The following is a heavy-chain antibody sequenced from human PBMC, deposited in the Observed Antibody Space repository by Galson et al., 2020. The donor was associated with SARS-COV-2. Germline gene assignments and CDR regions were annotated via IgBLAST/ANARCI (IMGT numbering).Heavy chain of an antibody. CDR2: IAAAGNP. CDR3: LREGDTIYPDY. Sequence: GGSLRLSCAASGFTVGSRWISWVRRAPGKGLEWVSLIAAAGNPFYADSIKGRFTISRDNSRNIVFLQMTSLRDVDTAVYYCLREGDTIYPDYWGPGTLVTVSS. V-gene: IGHV3-53*01. D-gene: IGHD3-10*01. CDR1: GFTVGSRW. J-gene: IGHJ4*02.